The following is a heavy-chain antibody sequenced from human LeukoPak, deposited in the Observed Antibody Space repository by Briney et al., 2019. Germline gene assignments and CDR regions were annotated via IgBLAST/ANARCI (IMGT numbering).Heavy chain of an antibody. CDR1: GFTFSSKW. J-gene: IGHJ6*03. CDR2: IKTDGTST. Sequence: GGSLRLSCAASGFTFSSKWMHWVRQVPGKGLVWVSRIKTDGTSTSYADSVKGRFTISRDNAKNTLYLQMNSLRAEDTAVYYCARGRADYDYWSGYYHYMDVWGKGTMVTVPS. V-gene: IGHV3-74*01. CDR3: ARGRADYDYWSGYYHYMDV. D-gene: IGHD3-3*01.